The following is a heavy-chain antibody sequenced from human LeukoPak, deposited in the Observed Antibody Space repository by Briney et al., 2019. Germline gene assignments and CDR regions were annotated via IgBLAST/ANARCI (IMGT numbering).Heavy chain of an antibody. CDR1: GGTFSSYA. V-gene: IGHV1-69*04. Sequence: ASVKVSCKASGGTFSSYAISWVRQAPGQGLEWTGRIIPILGIANYAQKFQGRVTITADKSTSTAYMELSSLRSEDTAVYYCARGVTIFGVVIPDNNWFDPWGQGTLVTVSS. CDR3: ARGVTIFGVVIPDNNWFDP. CDR2: IIPILGIA. J-gene: IGHJ5*02. D-gene: IGHD3-3*01.